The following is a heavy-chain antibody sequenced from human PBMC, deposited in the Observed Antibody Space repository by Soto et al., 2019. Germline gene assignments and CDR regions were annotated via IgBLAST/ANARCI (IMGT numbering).Heavy chain of an antibody. D-gene: IGHD2-15*01. V-gene: IGHV4-34*01. CDR1: GGSFSGYY. CDR2: INHSGST. CDR3: ARTVGGVGGSWSTEY. Sequence: PSETLSLTCAVHGGSFSGYYWTWIRQSPGKGLEWIGQINHSGSTNYNPSLKSRITISIDTSKNQFSLEVTSVTAADTAMYFCARTVGGVGGSWSTEYWGQGTLVTVSS. J-gene: IGHJ4*02.